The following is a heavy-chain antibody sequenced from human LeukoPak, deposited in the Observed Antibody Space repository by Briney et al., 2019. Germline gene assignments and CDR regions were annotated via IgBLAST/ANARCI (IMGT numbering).Heavy chain of an antibody. CDR3: AREGKNYYDSSGYYPDY. J-gene: IGHJ4*02. CDR1: GGSISSGDYY. V-gene: IGHV4-30-4*01. CDR2: IYYSGST. Sequence: SETLSLTCTVSGGSISSGDYYWSWIRQPPGKGLEWIGYIYYSGSTYYNPSLKSRVTISVDTSKNQFSLKLSSVTAADTAVYYSAREGKNYYDSSGYYPDYWGQGTLVTVSS. D-gene: IGHD3-22*01.